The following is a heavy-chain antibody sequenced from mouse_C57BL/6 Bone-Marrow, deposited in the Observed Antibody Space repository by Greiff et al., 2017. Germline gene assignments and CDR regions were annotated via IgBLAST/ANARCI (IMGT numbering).Heavy chain of an antibody. J-gene: IGHJ2*01. Sequence: EVHLVESGGGLVQPKGSLKLSCAASGFSFNTYAMNWVRQAPGKGLEWVARIRSKSNNYATYYADSVKDRFTISRDDSESMLYRQMNNLKSEDTAMYYCVSGYGTIFDYWGQGTTRTVSA. V-gene: IGHV10-1*01. CDR1: GFSFNTYA. CDR2: IRSKSNNYAT. CDR3: VSGYGTIFDY. D-gene: IGHD1-1*01.